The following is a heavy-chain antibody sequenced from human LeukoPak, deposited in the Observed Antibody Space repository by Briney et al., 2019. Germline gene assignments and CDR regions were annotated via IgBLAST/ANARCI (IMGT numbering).Heavy chain of an antibody. J-gene: IGHJ4*02. CDR3: ARGSWYWGPEYFDY. Sequence: TSETLSLTCTVSGGSISSYYWSWIRQPAGKGLEWIGRIYTSGSTNYNPSLKSRVTMSVDTSKNQFSLKLSSVTAADTAVYYCARGSWYWGPEYFDYWGQGTLVTVSS. V-gene: IGHV4-4*07. CDR1: GGSISSYY. D-gene: IGHD6-13*01. CDR2: IYTSGST.